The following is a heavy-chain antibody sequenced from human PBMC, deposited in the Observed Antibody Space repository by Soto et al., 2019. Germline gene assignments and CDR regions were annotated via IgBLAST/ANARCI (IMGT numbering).Heavy chain of an antibody. CDR2: TYYSGST. V-gene: IGHV4-30-4*01. J-gene: IGHJ4*02. CDR1: GGSISSGEYY. D-gene: IGHD5-18*01. Sequence: SATLSLTCTFSGGSISSGEYYWSWLRQPPGKGLEWIGYTYYSGSTYYNPSLKSRVTISVDTSKNQFSLQLSSVTAAATAVYYCAREGYSSGYIDYWGQGKLVT. CDR3: AREGYSSGYIDY.